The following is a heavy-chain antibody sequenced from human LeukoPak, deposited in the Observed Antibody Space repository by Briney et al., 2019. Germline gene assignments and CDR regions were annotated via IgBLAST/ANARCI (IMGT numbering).Heavy chain of an antibody. CDR1: GGSISSSSYY. CDR2: IYYSGST. J-gene: IGHJ4*02. Sequence: SETLSLTCTVSGGSISSSSYYWGWIRQPPGKGLEWIGSIYYSGSTYYNPSLESRVTISVDTSKNQFSLKLSSVTAADTAVYYCARGRAGSWFGGIDYWGQGTLVTVSS. CDR3: ARGRAGSWFGGIDY. V-gene: IGHV4-39*07. D-gene: IGHD3-10*01.